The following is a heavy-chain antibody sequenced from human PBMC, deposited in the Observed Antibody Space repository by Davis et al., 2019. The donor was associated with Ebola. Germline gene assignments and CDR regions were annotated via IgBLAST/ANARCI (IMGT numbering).Heavy chain of an antibody. V-gene: IGHV3-23*01. CDR2: IRGST. Sequence: GGSLRLSCAASGFTFSSYAMTWVRQAPGKGLEWVSAIRGSTYYADSVKGRFTISRDNSKNTLYLQMNSLRAEDTAVYYCARGHPELLYLDYYYGMDVWGQGTTVTVSS. J-gene: IGHJ6*02. CDR3: ARGHPELLYLDYYYGMDV. CDR1: GFTFSSYA. D-gene: IGHD2-2*02.